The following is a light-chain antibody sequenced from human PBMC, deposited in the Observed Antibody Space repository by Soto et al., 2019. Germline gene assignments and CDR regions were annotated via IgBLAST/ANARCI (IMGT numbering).Light chain of an antibody. CDR1: QTVGTK. J-gene: IGKJ5*01. CDR3: QQRNNWPRA. Sequence: EIVMTQSPATLAVSPGERATLSCRASQTVGTKLAWYQQKPGQAPRLLIYGASTRATGIAARFSGSGSGTDFTLTISRLEPEDFAVYYCQQRNNWPRAFGQGTRLEIK. V-gene: IGKV3-15*01. CDR2: GAS.